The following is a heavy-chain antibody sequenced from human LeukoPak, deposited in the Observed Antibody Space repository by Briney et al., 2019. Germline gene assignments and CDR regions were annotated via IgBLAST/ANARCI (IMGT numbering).Heavy chain of an antibody. CDR1: GFTLSSYA. CDR2: ISVSGNT. Sequence: GGSLRLSCAASGFTLSSYAMSWVRQAPGKGLEWVSAISVSGNTYHADSVKGRFTISRDSSKNTLYLQMNRLRAEDAAVYYCAKKVGLRLGELPNWGQGTLVTVSS. J-gene: IGHJ4*02. V-gene: IGHV3-23*01. CDR3: AKKVGLRLGELPN. D-gene: IGHD3-16*01.